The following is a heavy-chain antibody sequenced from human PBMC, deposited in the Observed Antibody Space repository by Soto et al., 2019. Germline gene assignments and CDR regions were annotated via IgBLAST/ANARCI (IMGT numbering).Heavy chain of an antibody. CDR3: ARGKVPYYYYYGMDV. J-gene: IGHJ6*02. CDR1: GGTFSSYA. CDR2: IIPIFGTA. Sequence: VASVKVSCKASGGTFSSYAISWVRQAPGQGLEWMGGIIPIFGTANYAQKFQGRVTITADKSTSTAYMELSSLRSEDTAVYYCARGKVPYYYYYGMDVWGQGTTVTVSS. V-gene: IGHV1-69*06.